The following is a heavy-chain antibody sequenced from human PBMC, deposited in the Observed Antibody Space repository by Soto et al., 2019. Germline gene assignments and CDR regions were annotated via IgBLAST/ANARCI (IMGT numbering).Heavy chain of an antibody. CDR2: ISGSGGST. V-gene: IGHV3-23*01. J-gene: IGHJ6*02. CDR3: AKALGRGVIAAYYYYYYGMDV. CDR1: GFTFSSYA. Sequence: GGALRLSCAASGFTFSSYAMSWVRQAPGKGLEWVSAISGSGGSTYYADSVKGRFTISRDNSKNTLYLQMNSLRAEDTAVYYCAKALGRGVIAAYYYYYYGMDVWGQGTTVNVSS. D-gene: IGHD3-10*01.